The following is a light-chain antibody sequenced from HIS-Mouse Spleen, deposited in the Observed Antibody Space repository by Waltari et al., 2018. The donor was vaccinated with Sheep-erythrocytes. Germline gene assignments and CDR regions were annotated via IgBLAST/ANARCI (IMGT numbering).Light chain of an antibody. CDR3: CSYAGSYNHV. J-gene: IGLJ1*01. CDR1: SSHVGGYHY. Sequence: QSALTQPRSVSGSPGQSVPIPCTGTSSHVGGYHYVSWYQQHPGKAPKLMIYDVSKRPSGVPDRFSGSKSGNTASLTISGLQAEDEADYYCCSYAGSYNHVFATGTKVTVL. V-gene: IGLV2-11*01. CDR2: DVS.